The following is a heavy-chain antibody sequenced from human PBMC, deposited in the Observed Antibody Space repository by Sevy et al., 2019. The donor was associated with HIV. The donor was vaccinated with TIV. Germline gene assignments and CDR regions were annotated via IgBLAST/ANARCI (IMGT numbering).Heavy chain of an antibody. J-gene: IGHJ4*02. V-gene: IGHV3-43D*04. CDR1: GFTFDDYA. Sequence: GGSLRLSCAASGFTFDDYAMHWVRQAPGKGLEWVSLISWHGDNTYYADSVKGRFTISRDNSKNSLYLQMNSLRGEDTALYYCAKDRYSNTSSYIDFWGQGTLVTVSS. D-gene: IGHD6-13*01. CDR2: ISWHGDNT. CDR3: AKDRYSNTSSYIDF.